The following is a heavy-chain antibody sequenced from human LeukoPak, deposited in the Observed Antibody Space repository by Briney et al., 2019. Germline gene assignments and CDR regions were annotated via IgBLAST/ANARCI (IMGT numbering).Heavy chain of an antibody. CDR2: INHSGST. CDR3: ARLGIYCSSTSCYEGGNY. Sequence: SETLSLTCAVYGGSFSGYYWSWIRQPPGRGLEWIGEINHSGSTNYNPSLKSRVTISVDTSKNQFSLKLSSVTAADTAVYYCARLGIYCSSTSCYEGGNYWGQGTLVTVSS. D-gene: IGHD2-2*01. CDR1: GGSFSGYY. V-gene: IGHV4-34*01. J-gene: IGHJ4*02.